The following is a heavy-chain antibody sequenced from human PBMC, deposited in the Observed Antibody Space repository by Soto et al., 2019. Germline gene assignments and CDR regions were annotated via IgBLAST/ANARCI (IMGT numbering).Heavy chain of an antibody. V-gene: IGHV4-59*08. D-gene: IGHD3-16*01. CDR2: TYYSGST. J-gene: IGHJ5*02. Sequence: SETLSLTCTVSGASISSYYWSCIRQPPGKGLEWIGYTYYSGSTNYNPSLKSRANISVDTSTNQFSLSLSSVTAADTAVYYCARQMTFGGVSVQFWLDAWGRGAQVTVS. CDR3: ARQMTFGGVSVQFWLDA. CDR1: GASISSYY.